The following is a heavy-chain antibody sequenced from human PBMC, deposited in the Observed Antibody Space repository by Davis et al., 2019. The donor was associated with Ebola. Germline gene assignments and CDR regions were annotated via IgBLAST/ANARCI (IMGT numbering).Heavy chain of an antibody. CDR3: ARLITTRYYYYGMDV. V-gene: IGHV3-33*01. CDR1: GFTFSSYG. Sequence: GESLKISCAASGFTFSSYGMHWVRQAPGKGLEWVAVIWYDGSNKYYADSVKGRFTISRDNSKNTLYLQMNSLRAEDTAVYYCARLITTRYYYYGMDVWGKGTTVTVSS. J-gene: IGHJ6*04. CDR2: IWYDGSNK. D-gene: IGHD3-22*01.